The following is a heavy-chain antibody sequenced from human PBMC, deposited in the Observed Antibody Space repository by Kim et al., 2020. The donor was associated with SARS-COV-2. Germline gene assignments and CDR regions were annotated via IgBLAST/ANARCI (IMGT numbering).Heavy chain of an antibody. J-gene: IGHJ4*02. Sequence: STSSARKFQGRVTMTRDTSTSTVYMELNSLRSEDTAVYYCARRGVGFDYWGQGTLVTVSS. CDR2: ST. D-gene: IGHD2-2*01. V-gene: IGHV1-46*01. CDR3: ARRGVGFDY.